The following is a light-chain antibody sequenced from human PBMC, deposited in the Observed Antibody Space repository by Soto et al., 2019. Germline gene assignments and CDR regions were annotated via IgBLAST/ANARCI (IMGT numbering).Light chain of an antibody. J-gene: IGLJ1*01. CDR3: NSYTSSVAYV. CDR1: SSDVGRYNS. V-gene: IGLV2-14*01. Sequence: QSVLTQPASVSGSPGQSITISCTGTSSDVGRYNSVSWYQQHPGKAPKLMIYEVTNRPSGVSNRFSGSKSGNTASLTISGLRAEDEADYYCNSYTSSVAYVSGPGTKLTVL. CDR2: EVT.